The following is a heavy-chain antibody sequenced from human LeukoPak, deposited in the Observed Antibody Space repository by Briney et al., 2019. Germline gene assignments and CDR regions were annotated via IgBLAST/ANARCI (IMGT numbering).Heavy chain of an antibody. Sequence: SETLSLTCTVSGGSIRSAAYYWGWIRQPPGKGLEWIGSMCYSGSTYYNPSLKSRVTISVDTSKNQFSLKLSSVTAADTAVYCCARQGGSPDHFDYWGQGTLVTVSS. J-gene: IGHJ4*02. D-gene: IGHD1-26*01. CDR1: GGSIRSAAYY. V-gene: IGHV4-39*01. CDR3: ARQGGSPDHFDY. CDR2: MCYSGST.